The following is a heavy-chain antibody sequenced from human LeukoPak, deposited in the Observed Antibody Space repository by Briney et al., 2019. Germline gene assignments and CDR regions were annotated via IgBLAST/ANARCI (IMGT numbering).Heavy chain of an antibody. D-gene: IGHD3-22*01. Sequence: GGSLRLSCAASGFTFSSYEMNWVRQAPGKGLDWVAYISRGGRTVDYADSVKGRFTISRDSAKNALYLQMNSLRAEDTAVYYCARVAMIVAKPYDDWGQGTLVTVSS. CDR2: ISRGGRTV. CDR1: GFTFSSYE. V-gene: IGHV3-48*03. J-gene: IGHJ4*02. CDR3: ARVAMIVAKPYDD.